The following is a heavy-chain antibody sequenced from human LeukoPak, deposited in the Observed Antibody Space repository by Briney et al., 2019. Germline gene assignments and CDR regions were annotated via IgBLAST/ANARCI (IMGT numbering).Heavy chain of an antibody. D-gene: IGHD6-13*01. J-gene: IGHJ3*02. CDR1: GDSVSSNSAV. CDR3: VSAKASGTAFGI. CDR2: TYYRSEWYY. Sequence: SQTLSLTCAISGDSVSSNSAVWHWIRQSPSRGLEWLGRTYYRSEWYYDYAVSVRSRITFNPDTSKNQLSLQLNSVTPEDTAVYYCVSAKASGTAFGIWGQGTMVTVSS. V-gene: IGHV6-1*01.